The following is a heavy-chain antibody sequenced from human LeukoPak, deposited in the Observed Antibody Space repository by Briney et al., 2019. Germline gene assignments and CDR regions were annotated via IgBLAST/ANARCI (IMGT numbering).Heavy chain of an antibody. J-gene: IGHJ4*02. V-gene: IGHV3-74*01. D-gene: IGHD3-22*01. CDR2: INGDGSAT. CDR1: GFTLPTYW. CDR3: AKDNSIGWWLLQYFDY. Sequence: PGGSLRLSCAASGFTLPTYWMHWVRQAPGEGLEWVARINGDGSATHYADSVKGRFTISRDNSKNTLYLQMNSLRAEDTAVYYCAKDNSIGWWLLQYFDYWGQGTLVTVSS.